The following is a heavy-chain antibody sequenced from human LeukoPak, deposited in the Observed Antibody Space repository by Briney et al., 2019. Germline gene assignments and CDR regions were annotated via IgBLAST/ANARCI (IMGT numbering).Heavy chain of an antibody. CDR2: IYTSGST. V-gene: IGHV4-4*07. CDR1: GGSISSYY. J-gene: IGHJ4*02. CDR3: ARDGGYYYDSRLSYYFDY. Sequence: SETLSLTCTVSGGSISSYYWSWIRQPAGKGLEWIGRIYTSGSTNYNPSLKSRVTMSVDTSKNQFSLKLSSVTAADTAVYYCARDGGYYYDSRLSYYFDYWGQGTLVTVSS. D-gene: IGHD3-22*01.